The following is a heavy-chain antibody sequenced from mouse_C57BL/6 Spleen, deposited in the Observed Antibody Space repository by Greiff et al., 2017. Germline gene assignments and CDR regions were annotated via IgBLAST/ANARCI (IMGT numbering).Heavy chain of an antibody. Sequence: EVQLQQSGAELVRPGASVKLSCTASGFNIKDYYMHWVKQRPEQGLEWIGRIDPEDGDTEYAPKFQGKATMTADTSSNTAYLQLSSLTSEDTAVYYCTKDYYGSRGFDYWGQGTTLTVSS. CDR2: IDPEDGDT. J-gene: IGHJ2*01. CDR1: GFNIKDYY. D-gene: IGHD1-1*01. CDR3: TKDYYGSRGFDY. V-gene: IGHV14-1*01.